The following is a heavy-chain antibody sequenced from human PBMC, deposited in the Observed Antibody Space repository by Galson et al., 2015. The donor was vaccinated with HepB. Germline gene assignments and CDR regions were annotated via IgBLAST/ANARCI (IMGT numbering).Heavy chain of an antibody. CDR3: AKELRIDAFDI. CDR2: INTNTGHP. V-gene: IGHV7-4-1*02. Sequence: SVKVSCKASGYTFIHDGINWLRQAPGQGLEWMGWINTNTGHPTYAQGFTGRFVFSLDTSVSTAYLQINSLKAEDTAIYYCAKELRIDAFDIWGRGTMVTVSS. D-gene: IGHD3-16*01. J-gene: IGHJ3*02. CDR1: GYTFIHDG.